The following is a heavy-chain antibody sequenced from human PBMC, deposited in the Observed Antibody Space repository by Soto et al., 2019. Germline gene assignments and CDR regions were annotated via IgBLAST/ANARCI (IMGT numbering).Heavy chain of an antibody. Sequence: EVQLLESGGGLVQPGGSLRLSCAASGFTFSSYAMSWVRQAPGKGLEWVSAISGSGGSTYYADSVKGRFTISRDNSKNTLYLQMNSLRAEDTAVYYCAKDPLKIAYCGGDCYSVSGYFDYWGQGTLVTVSS. CDR2: ISGSGGST. V-gene: IGHV3-23*01. D-gene: IGHD2-21*01. J-gene: IGHJ4*02. CDR3: AKDPLKIAYCGGDCYSVSGYFDY. CDR1: GFTFSSYA.